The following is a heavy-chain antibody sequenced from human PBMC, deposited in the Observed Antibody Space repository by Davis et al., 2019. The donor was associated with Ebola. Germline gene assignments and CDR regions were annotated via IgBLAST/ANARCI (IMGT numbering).Heavy chain of an antibody. D-gene: IGHD4-17*01. CDR3: ARGNYGDYIVLYYYNMDV. CDR1: GGSVSSHY. V-gene: IGHV4-59*02. Sequence: SETLSLTCTVSGGSVSSHYWSWIRQSPGKGLEWIGYIHYSGSTIFIPSLKSRVTMSVDTSKNQFSLNLRSVTAADTAVYYCARGNYGDYIVLYYYNMDVWGQGTTVTVSS. CDR2: IHYSGST. J-gene: IGHJ6*02.